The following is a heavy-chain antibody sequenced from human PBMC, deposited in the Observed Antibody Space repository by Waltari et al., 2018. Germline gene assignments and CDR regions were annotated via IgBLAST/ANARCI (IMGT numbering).Heavy chain of an antibody. D-gene: IGHD3-16*01. Sequence: QVQLQESGPGLVKPSETLSLTCTVSGASISSYFWIWIRQSAGKGLEWFGRISTTGGTTYNPSLRTRVAMSVDTSKNQYSLKLHSVTAADTAVFCARFWGADYLDKWGQGTLVTVSS. CDR2: ISTTGGT. V-gene: IGHV4-4*07. CDR1: GASISSYF. J-gene: IGHJ4*02. CDR3: ARFWGADYLDK.